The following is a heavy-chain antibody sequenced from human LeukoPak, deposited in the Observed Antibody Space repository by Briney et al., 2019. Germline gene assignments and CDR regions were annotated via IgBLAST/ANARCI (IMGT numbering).Heavy chain of an antibody. CDR2: INHSGST. CDR3: ARAPRRPAPFDY. CDR1: GGSFSGYY. J-gene: IGHJ4*02. Sequence: SETLSLTCAVYGGSFSGYYWSWIRQPPGKGLEWIGEINHSGSTNYNPSLTRRVTISVDTSKNQFSLKLSSVTAADTAVYYCARAPRRPAPFDYWGQGTLVTVSS. V-gene: IGHV4-34*01.